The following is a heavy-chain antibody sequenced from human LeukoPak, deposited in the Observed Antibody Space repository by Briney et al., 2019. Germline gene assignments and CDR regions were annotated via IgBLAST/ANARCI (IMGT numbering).Heavy chain of an antibody. CDR1: GYTFTSYG. Sequence: GASVKVSCKASGYTFTSYGISWVRQAPGQGLEWMGWISAYNGNTDYAQNLQGRVTMTTDTSTSTAYMELRSLRSDDTAVYYCARARAAAGYYYYGMDVWGQGTTVTVSS. CDR3: ARARAAAGYYYYGMDV. J-gene: IGHJ6*02. D-gene: IGHD6-13*01. V-gene: IGHV1-18*01. CDR2: ISAYNGNT.